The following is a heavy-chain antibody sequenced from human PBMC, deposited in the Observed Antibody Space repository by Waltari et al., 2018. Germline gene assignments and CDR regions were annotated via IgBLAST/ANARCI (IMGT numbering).Heavy chain of an antibody. CDR2: IMQDGKET. CDR1: GLTFITYW. Sequence: EVQLVESGGGLVQPGGSLTLSCAASGLTFITYWMTWVRQAPGRGLGGVTSIMQDGKETNKVDSMKGRFTISRDNAKRSVYLQMSSLRADETAIYFCARYEGHCIGDFCYFPDAFGTWGQGTMVTVSS. V-gene: IGHV3-7*04. J-gene: IGHJ3*02. D-gene: IGHD2-8*02. CDR3: ARYEGHCIGDFCYFPDAFGT.